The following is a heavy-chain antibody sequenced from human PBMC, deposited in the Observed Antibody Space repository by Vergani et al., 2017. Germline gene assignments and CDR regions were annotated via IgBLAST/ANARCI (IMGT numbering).Heavy chain of an antibody. CDR1: GFTFSSFG. CDR2: FDGSHE. CDR3: AKQREFSSGWELDY. D-gene: IGHD6-19*01. Sequence: QVQLVESGGGVVQPGRSLRLSCAASGFTFSSFGFHWVRQAPGKGLEWVAFDGSHEYYIDSVKGRFTISRDNSKNTLILQMNGLRAEDTAMYYCAKQREFSSGWELDYWGQGTLVSVSS. J-gene: IGHJ4*02. V-gene: IGHV3-30*18.